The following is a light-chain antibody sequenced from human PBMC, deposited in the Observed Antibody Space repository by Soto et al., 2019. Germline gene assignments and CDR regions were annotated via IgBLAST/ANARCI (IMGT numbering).Light chain of an antibody. CDR2: EVS. CDR1: TSDVGGYNY. V-gene: IGLV2-8*01. CDR3: SSYADSNSCV. Sequence: QSVLTQPPSASGSPGQSVTISCTGTTSDVGGYNYVSWYQQHPGKAPKLMLYEVSKRPSGVPDRFSGSKSGNTASLTVSGLQAEDEADYYCSSYADSNSCVFGTGTKLTVL. J-gene: IGLJ1*01.